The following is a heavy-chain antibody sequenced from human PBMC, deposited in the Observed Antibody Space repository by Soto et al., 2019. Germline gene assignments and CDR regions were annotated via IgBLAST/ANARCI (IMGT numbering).Heavy chain of an antibody. CDR1: GYSFTSYW. D-gene: IGHD2-15*01. J-gene: IGHJ3*02. Sequence: GESLKISWRGSGYSFTSYWIGWVRQMPVKGLEWMGIIYPGDSDTRYSPSFQGQVTISADKSISTAYLQWSSLKASDTAMYYCARPRVVGATLDAFDIWVQGTMVTVSS. V-gene: IGHV5-51*01. CDR2: IYPGDSDT. CDR3: ARPRVVGATLDAFDI.